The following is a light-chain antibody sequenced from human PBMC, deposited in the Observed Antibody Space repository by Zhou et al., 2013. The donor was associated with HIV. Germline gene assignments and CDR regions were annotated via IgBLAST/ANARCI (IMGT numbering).Light chain of an antibody. V-gene: IGKV2-28*01. Sequence: DIVMTQSPLSLSVTPGEPASISCRSSQSLLYSNGYNYLDWYLQKPGQSPQLLIYLGSSRASGVPDRFSGSGSGTDFTLKISRVEAEDVGVYYCMQALQTVRTFGQGTKVEIK. CDR2: LGS. CDR3: MQALQTVRT. CDR1: QSLLYSNGYNY. J-gene: IGKJ1*01.